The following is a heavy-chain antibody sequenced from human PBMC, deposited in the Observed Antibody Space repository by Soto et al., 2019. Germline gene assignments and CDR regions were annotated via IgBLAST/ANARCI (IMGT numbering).Heavy chain of an antibody. J-gene: IGHJ5*02. CDR3: ARDRTGTTRFDP. D-gene: IGHD1-7*01. Sequence: GGSLRLSCAASGFTVSSNYMSWVRQAPGKGLEWVSVIYSGGSTYYADSVKGRFTISRDNSKNTLYLQMNSLRAEDTAVYYCARDRTGTTRFDPWGQGTLVTVSS. V-gene: IGHV3-66*01. CDR1: GFTVSSNY. CDR2: IYSGGST.